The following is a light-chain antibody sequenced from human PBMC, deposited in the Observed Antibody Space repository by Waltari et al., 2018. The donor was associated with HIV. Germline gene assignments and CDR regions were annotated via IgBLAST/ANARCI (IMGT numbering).Light chain of an antibody. CDR1: SSDVGGYNY. J-gene: IGLJ3*02. Sequence: QSALTQPASVSGSPGQSITISCTGTSSDVGGYNYVSWYQQHPGKAPKLMIYDVSNRPSGASTRFSGAKSGTTASLTISGLQAEDEADYYCSSYTSNITRVFGGGTKLTVL. CDR2: DVS. V-gene: IGLV2-14*03. CDR3: SSYTSNITRV.